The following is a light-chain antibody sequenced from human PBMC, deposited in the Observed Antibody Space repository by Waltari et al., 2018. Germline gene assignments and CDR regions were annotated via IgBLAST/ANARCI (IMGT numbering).Light chain of an antibody. CDR2: EVK. V-gene: IGLV2-14*01. J-gene: IGLJ3*02. CDR3: AAHTSRGTWV. CDR1: SSDVGYSNY. Sequence: QSALTQPAPVSGSPGQSITISCTGTSSDVGYSNYVPWYQQFPGKFPIVLISEVKIRPSGVSNRFSASKSGNTASLTISGLQSEDEADYYCAAHTSRGTWVFGGGTKVTVL.